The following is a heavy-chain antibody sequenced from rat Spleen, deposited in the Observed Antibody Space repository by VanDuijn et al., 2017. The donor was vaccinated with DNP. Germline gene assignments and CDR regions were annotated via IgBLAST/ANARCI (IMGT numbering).Heavy chain of an antibody. CDR2: INSAGST. V-gene: IGHV3-3*01. CDR3: AIQLGVFDY. J-gene: IGHJ2*01. D-gene: IGHD5-1*01. Sequence: EVQLQESGPGLVKPSQSLSLTCSVTGYSITSSYRWNWIRKFPGNKLEWMGDINSAGSTNYNPSLKSRISITKDTSKNQFFLQVNSVRNEDTATYYCAIQLGVFDYWGQGVMVIISA. CDR1: GYSITSSYR.